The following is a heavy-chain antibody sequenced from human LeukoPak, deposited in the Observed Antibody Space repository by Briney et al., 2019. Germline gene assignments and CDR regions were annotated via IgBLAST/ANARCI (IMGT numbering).Heavy chain of an antibody. CDR3: VKGDTVEVNY. Sequence: GGSLRLSCAASGFTVSTNYMSWVRQAPGRGLEWVSIIYSGGYTNYADSVKGRVTISRDNSKNTLYLQMNSLRAEDAAVYYCVKGDTVEVNYWGQGTLVTVSS. J-gene: IGHJ4*02. D-gene: IGHD4-23*01. CDR2: IYSGGYT. CDR1: GFTVSTNY. V-gene: IGHV3-66*01.